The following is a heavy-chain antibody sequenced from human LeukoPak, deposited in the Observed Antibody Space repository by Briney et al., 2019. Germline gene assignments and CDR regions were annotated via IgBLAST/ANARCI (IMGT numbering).Heavy chain of an antibody. D-gene: IGHD3-16*01. J-gene: IGHJ4*02. Sequence: SVKVSCKASGGTFSSYAISWVRQAPGQGLEWMGGIIPIFGTADYAQMFQGRVTITTDESTSTAYMELSSLRSEDTAVYYCARERGGSRGYFDYWGQGTLVTVSS. CDR1: GGTFSSYA. V-gene: IGHV1-69*05. CDR2: IIPIFGTA. CDR3: ARERGGSRGYFDY.